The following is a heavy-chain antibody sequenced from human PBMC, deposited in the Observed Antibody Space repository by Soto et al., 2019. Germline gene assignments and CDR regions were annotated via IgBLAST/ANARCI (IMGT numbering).Heavy chain of an antibody. CDR1: GFTFSSYG. CDR2: IWYDGSNK. CDR3: ARDLIPRGTYYDFWSGYWYYYGMDV. Sequence: PGGSLRLSCAAFGFTFSSYGMHWVRQAPGKGLEWVAVIWYDGSNKYYADSVKGRFTISRDNSKNTLYLQMNSLRAEDTAVYYCARDLIPRGTYYDFWSGYWYYYGMDVWGQGTTVTVSS. D-gene: IGHD3-3*01. V-gene: IGHV3-33*01. J-gene: IGHJ6*02.